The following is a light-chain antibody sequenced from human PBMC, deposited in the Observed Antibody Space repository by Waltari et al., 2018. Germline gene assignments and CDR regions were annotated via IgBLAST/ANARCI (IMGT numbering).Light chain of an antibody. J-gene: IGLJ3*02. Sequence: SYELTQPPSVSVSLGQTARIPCSGEDLEKRYVYWYQQKPGQDPDLIIYKESERPSGIPERFSGSSSGTIVTLTISGVQAEDESDYYCLSTDTSGTWVFGGGTKLIVL. CDR1: DLEKRY. V-gene: IGLV3-16*01. CDR3: LSTDTSGTWV. CDR2: KES.